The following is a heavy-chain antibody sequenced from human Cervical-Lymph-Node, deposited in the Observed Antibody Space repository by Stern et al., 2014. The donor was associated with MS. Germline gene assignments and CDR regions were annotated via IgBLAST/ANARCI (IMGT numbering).Heavy chain of an antibody. CDR3: AKLSDTSHYVALDAFDI. CDR2: VYPGDSDT. CDR1: GYRFSSHW. V-gene: IGHV5-51*03. D-gene: IGHD2/OR15-2a*01. J-gene: IGHJ3*02. Sequence: EVQLVESGAEVKKPGESLKISCEGSGYRFSSHWIAWVRQMPGKGLEWMGIVYPGDSDTRYSPSFQGHVTISADKSISTAYLQWSSLKASDTAMYYCAKLSDTSHYVALDAFDIWGQGTMVTVSS.